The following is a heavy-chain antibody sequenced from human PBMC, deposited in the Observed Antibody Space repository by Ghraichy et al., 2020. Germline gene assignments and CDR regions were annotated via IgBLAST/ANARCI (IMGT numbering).Heavy chain of an antibody. V-gene: IGHV3-23*01. Sequence: GGSLRLSCAATGFIFSNYAMSWVRQPPGKGLEWVSSISGSGGCTNYADSVKGRFTISRDNSKNTLYLQMNSLRGEDTAVYYCAKGLPDYWGQGPLVTVSS. CDR2: ISGSGGCT. J-gene: IGHJ4*02. D-gene: IGHD3-16*01. CDR3: AKGLPDY. CDR1: GFIFSNYA.